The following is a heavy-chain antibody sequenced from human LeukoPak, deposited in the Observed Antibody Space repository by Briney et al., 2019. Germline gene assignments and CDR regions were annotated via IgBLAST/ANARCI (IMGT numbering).Heavy chain of an antibody. CDR3: ARGDYYDSRDWKY. D-gene: IGHD3-22*01. V-gene: IGHV4-38-2*02. CDR1: GYSISSGYY. J-gene: IGHJ4*02. Sequence: SETLSLTCTVSGYSISSGYYWGWIRQPPGKGLEWIGSIYHSGSTNYNPSLKSRVTISVDKSKNQFSLKLSSVTAADTAVYYCARGDYYDSRDWKYWGQGTLVTVSS. CDR2: IYHSGST.